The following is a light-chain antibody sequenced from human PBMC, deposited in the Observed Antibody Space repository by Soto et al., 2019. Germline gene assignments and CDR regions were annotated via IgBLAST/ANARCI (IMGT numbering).Light chain of an antibody. CDR1: QSVSSSY. V-gene: IGKV3-20*01. CDR3: QQYGSSPFT. Sequence: EIVLTQSPGTLSLSPGERATLSCRASQSVSSSYLAWYQQKPGQAPRLLIYSASSRATGIPDRFSGSGSGTDFTLTISRLEPEDFAVYSCQQYGSSPFTFGPGTKVDIK. CDR2: SAS. J-gene: IGKJ3*01.